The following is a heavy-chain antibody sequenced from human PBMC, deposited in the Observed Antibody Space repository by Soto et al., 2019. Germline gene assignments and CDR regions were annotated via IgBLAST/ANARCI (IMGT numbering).Heavy chain of an antibody. J-gene: IGHJ5*02. CDR1: GYSFTTYH. D-gene: IGHD2-2*01. V-gene: IGHV1-46*01. CDR3: ARGDIVLVPASEGNWFDP. CDR2: INPDGGAT. Sequence: QVQLVQSGAEVTLPGTSVKVSCKASGYSFTTYHIHWVRQAPGQGLEWLGFINPDGGATNYAQRFQGRLRLTRDTPTSTVSMELSSLRHDDTAVYYCARGDIVLVPASEGNWFDPWGQGTLVTVS.